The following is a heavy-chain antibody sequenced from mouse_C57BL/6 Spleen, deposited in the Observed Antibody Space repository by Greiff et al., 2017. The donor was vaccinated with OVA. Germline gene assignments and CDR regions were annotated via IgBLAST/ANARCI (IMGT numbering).Heavy chain of an antibody. V-gene: IGHV5-17*01. D-gene: IGHD3-3*01. J-gene: IGHJ2*01. CDR1: GFTFSDYG. Sequence: EVKVEESGGGLVKPGGSLKLSCAASGFTFSDYGMHWVRQAPEKGLEWVAYISSGSSTIYYADTVKGRFTISRDNAKNTLFLQMTSLRSEDTAMYYCAREGLISFFDYWGQGTTLTVSS. CDR2: ISSGSSTI. CDR3: AREGLISFFDY.